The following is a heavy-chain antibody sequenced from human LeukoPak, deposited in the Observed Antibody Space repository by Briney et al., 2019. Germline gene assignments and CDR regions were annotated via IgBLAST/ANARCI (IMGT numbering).Heavy chain of an antibody. CDR2: IYYSGSA. CDR3: ARVVGATPMGFDY. CDR1: GGSISSSSYY. D-gene: IGHD1-26*01. V-gene: IGHV4-39*07. J-gene: IGHJ4*02. Sequence: SETLSLTCTVSGGSISSSSYYWGWIRQPPGKGLEWIGSIYYSGSAYYNPSLKSRVTISVDTSKNQFSLKLSSVTAADTAVYYCARVVGATPMGFDYWGQGTLVTVSS.